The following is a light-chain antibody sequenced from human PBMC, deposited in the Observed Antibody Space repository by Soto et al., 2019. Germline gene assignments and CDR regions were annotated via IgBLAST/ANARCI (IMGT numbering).Light chain of an antibody. CDR1: QSVSSY. CDR2: DAS. Sequence: EIVLTQSPATLSLSPGERATLSCRASQSVSSYLAWYQQKPGQAPRLLIYDASNRATGIPARFSGSGSGTDFTLTISSLEPEYFPVYYCQQRSNWPPPFGQGTKLQIK. V-gene: IGKV3-11*01. J-gene: IGKJ2*01. CDR3: QQRSNWPPP.